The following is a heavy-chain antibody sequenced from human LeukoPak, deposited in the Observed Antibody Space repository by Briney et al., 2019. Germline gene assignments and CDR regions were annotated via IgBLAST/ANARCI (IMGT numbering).Heavy chain of an antibody. CDR1: GGSISSYY. J-gene: IGHJ1*01. Sequence: SETLSLTCTVSGGSISSYYWSWIRQPPGKGLEWIGYIYYSGSTNYNPSLKSRVTISVDTSKNRLSLKLSSVTAADTAVYYCARTAAGYFQHWGQGTLVTVSS. CDR2: IYYSGST. CDR3: ARTAAGYFQH. D-gene: IGHD6-25*01. V-gene: IGHV4-59*01.